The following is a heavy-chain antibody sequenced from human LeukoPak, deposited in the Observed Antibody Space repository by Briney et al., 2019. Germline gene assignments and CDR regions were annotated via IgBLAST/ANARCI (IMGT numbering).Heavy chain of an antibody. CDR2: VSFDGYNK. Sequence: GRSLRLSCAASGFIFSDYAMHWVRQAPGKGLEWVALVSFDGYNKYYADSVKDRFTISRDNSNNTLYLEMKSLRAEDTAVYYCAKDKIAVTATSFDSWSQEDLVTVSS. CDR1: GFIFSDYA. J-gene: IGHJ4*02. V-gene: IGHV3-30*18. CDR3: AKDKIAVTATSFDS. D-gene: IGHD6-19*01.